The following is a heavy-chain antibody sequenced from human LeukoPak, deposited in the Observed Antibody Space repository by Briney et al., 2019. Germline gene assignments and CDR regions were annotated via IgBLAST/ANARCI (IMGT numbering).Heavy chain of an antibody. D-gene: IGHD2-21*02. V-gene: IGHV1-69*04. CDR2: IIPILSVA. Sequence: ASVKVSCKASGDTFSSYAISWVRQAPGQGLEWMGRIIPILSVANYAQKFQGRVTITADRSTSTAYMELSSLRSEDTAVYYCARHLYCGGDCHTYFDYWGQGTLVTVSS. J-gene: IGHJ4*02. CDR3: ARHLYCGGDCHTYFDY. CDR1: GDTFSSYA.